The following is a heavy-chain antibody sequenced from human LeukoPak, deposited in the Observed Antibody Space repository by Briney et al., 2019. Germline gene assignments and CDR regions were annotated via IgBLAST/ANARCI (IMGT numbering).Heavy chain of an antibody. CDR3: AREQLSITSYGMDV. CDR2: IYYSGST. V-gene: IGHV4-59*12. Sequence: PSETLSLTCTVSGGSINSYYWSWIRQPPGKGLEWIGYIYYSGSTSYNPSLKSRVTISVDKSKNQLSLKLSSVTAADTAVYYCAREQLSITSYGMDVWGQGTTVTVSS. J-gene: IGHJ6*02. D-gene: IGHD3-10*01. CDR1: GGSINSYY.